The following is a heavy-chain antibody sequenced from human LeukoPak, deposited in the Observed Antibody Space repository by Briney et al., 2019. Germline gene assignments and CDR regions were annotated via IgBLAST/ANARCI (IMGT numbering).Heavy chain of an antibody. CDR3: ARTRAADYYYYYGMDV. CDR2: IIPILGIA. J-gene: IGHJ6*02. D-gene: IGHD6-13*01. V-gene: IGHV1-69*04. Sequence: GASVKVSCKASGGTFSSYAISWVRQAPGQGLEWMGRIIPILGIANYAQKFQGRVTITADKSTSTAYMELSSLRSEDTAVYYCARTRAADYYYYYGMDVWGQGTTVTVSS. CDR1: GGTFSSYA.